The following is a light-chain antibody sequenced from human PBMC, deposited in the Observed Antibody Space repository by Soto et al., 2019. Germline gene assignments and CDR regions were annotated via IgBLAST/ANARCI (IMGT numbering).Light chain of an antibody. CDR2: AAS. Sequence: DIQMTQSPSSLSASVGDRVTITCRASQSISNYLNWYQQKPGKAPKLLIYAASSLQSGVPSRFSGSDSGTDFTLSISSLQPEDFATYFCQQSFTAPYTFGQGTKLEIK. V-gene: IGKV1-39*01. CDR1: QSISNY. J-gene: IGKJ2*01. CDR3: QQSFTAPYT.